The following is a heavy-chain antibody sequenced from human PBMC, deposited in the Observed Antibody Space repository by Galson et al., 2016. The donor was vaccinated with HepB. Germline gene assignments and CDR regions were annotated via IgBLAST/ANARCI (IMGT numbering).Heavy chain of an antibody. Sequence: SETLSLTCSVSGDSIRGDYYWGWIRQPPGKGLEWIGCSDYSGTTQYNPSLKGRVTMSVDTSKNQFSLTLTSMTAADTAVYYCARPGSFYSDHHEAYDVWGQGAAVIVSS. V-gene: IGHV4-39*01. J-gene: IGHJ3*01. CDR3: ARPGSFYSDHHEAYDV. CDR1: GDSIRGDYY. CDR2: SDYSGTT. D-gene: IGHD4-17*01.